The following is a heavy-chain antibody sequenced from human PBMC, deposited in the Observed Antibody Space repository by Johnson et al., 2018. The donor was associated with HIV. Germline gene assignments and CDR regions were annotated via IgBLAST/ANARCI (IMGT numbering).Heavy chain of an antibody. D-gene: IGHD3-10*01. CDR2: IYSGGST. CDR3: ARSGYGSGSTHDAFDI. V-gene: IGHV3-66*01. CDR1: GFTVSTNY. J-gene: IGHJ3*02. Sequence: VQLVESGGGLVKPGGSLRLSCAASGFTVSTNYMSWVRQAPGKGLEWVSVIYSGGSTYYADSVKGRFTISRDNSKNTLYLHMNSLRAEDTAVYYCARSGYGSGSTHDAFDIWGQGTMVTVSS.